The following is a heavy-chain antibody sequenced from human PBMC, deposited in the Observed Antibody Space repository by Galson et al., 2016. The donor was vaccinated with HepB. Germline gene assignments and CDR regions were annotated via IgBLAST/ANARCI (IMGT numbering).Heavy chain of an antibody. J-gene: IGHJ6*02. CDR1: GFTFNSYW. V-gene: IGHV3-7*03. CDR3: AREQVPPAWESYYYSYYYGLDV. D-gene: IGHD2-2*01. Sequence: SLRLSCAVSGFTFNSYWMSWVRRAPGKGLEWVANINQDGSEKYYVDFVKGRFTISRDKAKNSLYLQMNSLRAEDTAVYYCAREQVPPAWESYYYSYYYGLDVWGQGTTVTVSS. CDR2: INQDGSEK.